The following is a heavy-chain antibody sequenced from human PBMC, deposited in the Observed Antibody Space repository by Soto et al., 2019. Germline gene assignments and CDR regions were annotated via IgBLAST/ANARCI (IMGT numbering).Heavy chain of an antibody. J-gene: IGHJ4*02. CDR2: ISGSGGST. V-gene: IGHV3-23*01. CDR3: AKGRIVVVVAATSLSWTY. D-gene: IGHD2-15*01. Sequence: GGSVRLSCAASGFTFSSYAMSWVRQAPGKGLEWVSAISGSGGSTYYADSVKGRFTISRDNSKNTLYLQMNSLRAEDTAVYYCAKGRIVVVVAATSLSWTYWGQGTLVTVSS. CDR1: GFTFSSYA.